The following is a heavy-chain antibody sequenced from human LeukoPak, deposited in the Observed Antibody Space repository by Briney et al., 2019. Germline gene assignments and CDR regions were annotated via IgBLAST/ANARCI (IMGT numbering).Heavy chain of an antibody. D-gene: IGHD2-15*01. Sequence: ASVKVSCKASGYTFTSYGISWVRQAPGQGLEWMGGIIPIFGTANYAQKFQGRVTITADESTSTAYMELISLRSEDTAVYYCARAMGIVVVVAAPLDPWGQGTLVTVSS. CDR2: IIPIFGTA. J-gene: IGHJ5*02. CDR3: ARAMGIVVVVAAPLDP. V-gene: IGHV1-69*13. CDR1: GYTFTSYG.